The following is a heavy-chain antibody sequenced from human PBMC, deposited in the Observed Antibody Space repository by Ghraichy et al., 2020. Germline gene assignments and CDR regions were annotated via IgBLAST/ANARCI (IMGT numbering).Heavy chain of an antibody. CDR1: GFTVSNNY. J-gene: IGHJ3*02. CDR2: IYRGGDT. CDR3: AIPGALTGAFEI. V-gene: IGHV3-53*01. D-gene: IGHD3-10*01. Sequence: GGSLRLSCAASGFTVSNNYMTWARQAPGKGLEWVSVIYRGGDTFYTNSVKGRFTISRDNAKNTLYFQMNSLRVEDTAVYYCAIPGALTGAFEIWGLGTMVTVSS.